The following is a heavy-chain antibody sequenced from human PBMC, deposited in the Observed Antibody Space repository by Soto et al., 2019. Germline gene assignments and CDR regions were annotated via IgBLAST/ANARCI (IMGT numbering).Heavy chain of an antibody. CDR3: AAGGGLPRYY. CDR1: GGSISSGGYS. D-gene: IGHD5-12*01. J-gene: IGHJ4*02. V-gene: IGHV4-30-2*01. Sequence: QLQLQESGSGLVKPSQTLSLTCAVSGGSISSGGYSWSWIRQPPGKGLEWIGYIYHSGRTYYNPSLKSRVSTPGDRANNQSPLKLRSVTAADTAVYYCAAGGGLPRYYWGQGTLVTVSS. CDR2: IYHSGRT.